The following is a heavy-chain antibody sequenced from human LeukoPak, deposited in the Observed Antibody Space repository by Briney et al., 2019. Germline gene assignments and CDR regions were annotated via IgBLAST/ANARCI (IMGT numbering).Heavy chain of an antibody. CDR1: SGSISSYY. CDR3: ARGVCTSSYCYAGDYGLDV. D-gene: IGHD2-2*01. Sequence: PSETLSLTCTVSSGSISSYYWSWIRQPPGKGLEWIGYIFSGGITNYNPSLKSRTTISLDTSESQFSLTVTSVTAADTAVYYCARGVCTSSYCYAGDYGLDVWGQGTTVTVSS. CDR2: IFSGGIT. V-gene: IGHV4-59*08. J-gene: IGHJ6*02.